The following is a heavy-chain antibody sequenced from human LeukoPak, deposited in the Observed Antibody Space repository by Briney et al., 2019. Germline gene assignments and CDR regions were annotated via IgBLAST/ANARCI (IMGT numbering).Heavy chain of an antibody. D-gene: IGHD3-22*01. CDR2: IYSGGTI. V-gene: IGHV3-53*01. CDR3: AREGSYDGSTMWYFDY. Sequence: GVSLTLSCAASGFTVSSNYMAWVRQAPGKGLEWVSVIYSGGTIYYADSVKGRFTISRDNSKKTLYLQMNSLRAEDTAVYYCAREGSYDGSTMWYFDYWGQGTLVTASS. CDR1: GFTVSSNY. J-gene: IGHJ4*02.